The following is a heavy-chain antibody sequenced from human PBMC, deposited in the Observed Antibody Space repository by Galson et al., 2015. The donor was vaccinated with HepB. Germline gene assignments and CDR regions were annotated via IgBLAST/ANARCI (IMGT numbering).Heavy chain of an antibody. Sequence: CAISGDSVSSTSAVWNWVRQSPSSGLEWLGRTWYRSKWYYEFAVSVESRITINPDTSKNKFSLQLSSVTPEDTAVYYCARTQVGAAYIDYWGQGTLVTVS. CDR1: GDSVSSTSAV. CDR3: ARTQVGAAYIDY. CDR2: TWYRSKWYY. V-gene: IGHV6-1*01. D-gene: IGHD1-26*01. J-gene: IGHJ4*02.